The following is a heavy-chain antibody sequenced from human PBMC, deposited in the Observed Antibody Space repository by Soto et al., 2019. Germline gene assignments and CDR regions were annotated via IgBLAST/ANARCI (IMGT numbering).Heavy chain of an antibody. CDR1: GYTFTSYG. CDR2: ISANNGNT. V-gene: IGHV1-18*01. CDR3: ASEPNYFDY. J-gene: IGHJ4*02. Sequence: QVQLVQSGAEVKKPGASVKVSCKASGYTFTSYGISWVRQAPGQGLEWMGWISANNGNTKHAQKLQGRVTMTTDTATSKAYMELRSMRSDDTAVYYCASEPNYFDYWGQGTLVTVSS.